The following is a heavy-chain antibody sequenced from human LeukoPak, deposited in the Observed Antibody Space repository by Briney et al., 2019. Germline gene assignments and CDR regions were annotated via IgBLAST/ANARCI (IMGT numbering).Heavy chain of an antibody. CDR3: ARSPPGLIYMDV. J-gene: IGHJ6*03. V-gene: IGHV1-69*02. CDR1: GGTFSSYS. Sequence: SVKVSCKASGGTFSSYSITWLRQAPGQGLEWMGRIIPIFGIANYAQKFQGRVTIIADKSTSTAYMELSSLRSEDTAVYYCARSPPGLIYMDVWGKGTTVSVSS. CDR2: IIPIFGIA. D-gene: IGHD2-8*01.